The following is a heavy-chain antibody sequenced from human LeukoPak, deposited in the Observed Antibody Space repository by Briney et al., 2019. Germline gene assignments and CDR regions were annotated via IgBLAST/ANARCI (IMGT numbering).Heavy chain of an antibody. CDR3: ARDQRCSGGSCYSDRFDY. CDR2: ISAYNGNT. CDR1: GYTFTSYG. Sequence: ASVTVPCKASGYTFTSYGISWVRQAPGQGLEWMGWISAYNGNTHYAQKLQGRVTMTTDTSTSTAYMELRSLRSDDTAVYYCARDQRCSGGSCYSDRFDYWGQGTLVTVSS. V-gene: IGHV1-18*04. J-gene: IGHJ4*02. D-gene: IGHD2-15*01.